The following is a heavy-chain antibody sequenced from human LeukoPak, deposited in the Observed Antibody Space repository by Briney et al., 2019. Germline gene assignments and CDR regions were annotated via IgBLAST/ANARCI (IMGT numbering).Heavy chain of an antibody. D-gene: IGHD3-16*02. Sequence: SETLSLTCAVYGGSFSGYYWSWIRQPPGKGLEWIGEINHSGSTNYNPSLKSRVTISVDTSKNQFSLKLSSVTAADTAVYYCARRPFRLGELSLSGYWGQGTLVTVSS. CDR2: INHSGST. CDR1: GGSFSGYY. J-gene: IGHJ4*02. CDR3: ARRPFRLGELSLSGY. V-gene: IGHV4-34*01.